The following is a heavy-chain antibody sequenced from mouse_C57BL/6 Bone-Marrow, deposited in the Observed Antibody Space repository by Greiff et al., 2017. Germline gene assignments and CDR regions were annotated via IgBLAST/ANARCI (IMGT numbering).Heavy chain of an antibody. CDR1: GYTFTEYT. V-gene: IGHV1-62-2*01. Sequence: VQGVESGAELVKPGASVKLSCKASGYTFTEYTIHWVKQRSGQGLEWIGWFYPGSGSIKYNEKFKDKATLTADKSSSTVYLELSRLTSEDSAVYFCARREGPYYSNYPWFAYWGQGTLVTVSA. D-gene: IGHD2-5*01. J-gene: IGHJ3*01. CDR2: FYPGSGSI. CDR3: ARREGPYYSNYPWFAY.